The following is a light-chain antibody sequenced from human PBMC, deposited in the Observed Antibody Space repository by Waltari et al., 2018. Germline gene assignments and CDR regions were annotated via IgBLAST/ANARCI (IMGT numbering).Light chain of an antibody. CDR1: ISNIGGNT. Sequence: QSVLTQPPSASGTPGQGVTISCSGSISNIGGNTALCYQQFPGTAPQLLMHTDNQRPSGVPDRFSGSKSGTSASLAISGLQFEDEAQYFCATWDDSLNGRVFGGGTKVTVL. V-gene: IGLV1-44*01. J-gene: IGLJ3*02. CDR3: ATWDDSLNGRV. CDR2: TDN.